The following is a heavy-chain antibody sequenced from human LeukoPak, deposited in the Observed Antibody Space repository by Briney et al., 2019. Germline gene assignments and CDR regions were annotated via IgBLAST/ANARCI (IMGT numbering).Heavy chain of an antibody. Sequence: ASVKVSCKASGYTFTGYYMHWVRQAPGQGLEWMGWINPNSGGTNYAQKFQGRVTMTRDTSISTAHMELSRLRSDDTAVYYCAREDKAAAAPKYWGQGTLVTVSS. CDR2: INPNSGGT. D-gene: IGHD6-13*01. V-gene: IGHV1-2*02. J-gene: IGHJ4*02. CDR1: GYTFTGYY. CDR3: AREDKAAAAPKY.